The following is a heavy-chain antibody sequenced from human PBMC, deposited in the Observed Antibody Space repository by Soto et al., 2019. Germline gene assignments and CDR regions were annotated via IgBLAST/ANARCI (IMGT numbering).Heavy chain of an antibody. CDR1: GGSISSSYW. Sequence: SETLSLTCAVSGGSISSSYWWNWFRQPPGKGLEWIGKIYHSGSTNYNPSLKNRVTISVDKSNNQFSLRLSSVTAADTAVYFCVTSLNYDFWRDGGRHYYFDYWGQGTLVTSPQ. J-gene: IGHJ4*02. D-gene: IGHD3-3*01. V-gene: IGHV4-4*02. CDR2: IYHSGST. CDR3: VTSLNYDFWRDGGRHYYFDY.